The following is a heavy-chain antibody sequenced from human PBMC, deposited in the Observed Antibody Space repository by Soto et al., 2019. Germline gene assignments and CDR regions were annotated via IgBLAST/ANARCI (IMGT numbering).Heavy chain of an antibody. CDR1: GYTFTNHG. CDR3: ARGLGLGDC. V-gene: IGHV1-46*01. J-gene: IGHJ4*02. CDR2: INPNGGST. D-gene: IGHD3-9*01. Sequence: QVQLVQSGTEVKKPGASVKVSCKASGYTFTNHGIIWVRQAPGQGLEWIGIINPNGGSTNYAQNFKGRLTVTRDTSTATVYMDLSALTSDDTAMYYCARGLGLGDCWGQGTLVTVSS.